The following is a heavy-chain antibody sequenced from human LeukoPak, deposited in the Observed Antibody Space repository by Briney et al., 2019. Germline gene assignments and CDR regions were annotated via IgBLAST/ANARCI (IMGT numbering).Heavy chain of an antibody. J-gene: IGHJ4*02. CDR2: INHSGST. CDR1: GGSFSGYY. V-gene: IGHV4-34*01. CDR3: ARGVIAAAGPLDY. D-gene: IGHD6-13*01. Sequence: MTSETLSLTCAVYGGSFSGYYWSWIRQPPGKGLEWIGEINHSGSTNYNPSLKSRVTISEDTSKNQFSLKLSSVTAADTAVYYCARGVIAAAGPLDYWGQGTLVTVSS.